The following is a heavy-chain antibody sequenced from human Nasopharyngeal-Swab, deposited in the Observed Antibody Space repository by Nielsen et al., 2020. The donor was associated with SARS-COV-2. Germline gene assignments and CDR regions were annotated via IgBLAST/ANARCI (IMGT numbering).Heavy chain of an antibody. V-gene: IGHV3-21*01. D-gene: IGHD3-3*01. Sequence: GGSLRLSCAASGFTFNNYNFNWVRQAPGKGLEWVSSISSSSSYIYYADSVKGRFTISRDNAKNSLYLQMKSMREEDTAGDWGARDGLDYDFWSAYFMDVWGPRTTVTASS. CDR2: ISSSSSYI. CDR3: ARDGLDYDFWSAYFMDV. J-gene: IGHJ6*02. CDR1: GFTFNNYN.